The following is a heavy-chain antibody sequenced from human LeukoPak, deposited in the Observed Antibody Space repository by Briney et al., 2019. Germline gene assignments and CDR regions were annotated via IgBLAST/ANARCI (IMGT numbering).Heavy chain of an antibody. CDR3: ARGRWSVDY. CDR2: INHSGST. CDR1: GGSFSGYY. J-gene: IGHJ4*02. Sequence: SETLSLTCAVYGGSFSGYYWSWIRQPPGKGLEWIGEINHSGSTNYNPSLTSRVTISVDTSKNQFSLKLSSVTAADTAVYYCARGRWSVDYWGQGTLVTVSS. V-gene: IGHV4-34*01. D-gene: IGHD4-23*01.